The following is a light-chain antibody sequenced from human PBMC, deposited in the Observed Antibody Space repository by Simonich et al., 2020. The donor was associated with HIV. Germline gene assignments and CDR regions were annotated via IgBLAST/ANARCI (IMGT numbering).Light chain of an antibody. Sequence: NFMLTQPHSVSGSPGKTVTISCTRSSGSIASSYVQWYQQRPGSSPSSVIYDNNQRPSGVPDRFSVSIDTSSNSASLTISGLKTEDEADYYCQSYGSGRVFGGGTKLTVL. CDR2: DNN. CDR3: QSYGSGRV. J-gene: IGLJ3*02. CDR1: SGSIASSY. V-gene: IGLV6-57*01.